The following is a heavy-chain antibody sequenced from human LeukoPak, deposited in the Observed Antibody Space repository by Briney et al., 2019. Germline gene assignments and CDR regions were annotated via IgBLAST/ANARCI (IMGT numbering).Heavy chain of an antibody. D-gene: IGHD1-26*01. Sequence: GGSLRLSCAVSGTTLSSCEMNRVRQAPGKGLEWVSYISTSGTTTYYADSVKGRFTISRDNAKNSLYLQMNSLRAGDTAIYYCARGHSYSYGMDVWGHGTTVTVYS. V-gene: IGHV3-48*03. CDR1: GTTLSSCE. CDR2: ISTSGTTT. J-gene: IGHJ6*02. CDR3: ARGHSYSYGMDV.